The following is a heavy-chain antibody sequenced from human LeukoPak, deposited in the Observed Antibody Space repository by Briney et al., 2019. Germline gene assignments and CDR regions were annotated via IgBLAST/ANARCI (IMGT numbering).Heavy chain of an antibody. J-gene: IGHJ4*02. Sequence: GGSLRLSCAASGFTFSSYAMSWVRQAPGKGLEWVANIKQDGSEKYYVDSVKGRFTISRDNAKNSLYLQMNSLRAEDTAVYYCARDWVAVAGMIHYFDYWGQGTLVTVSS. D-gene: IGHD6-19*01. V-gene: IGHV3-7*01. CDR3: ARDWVAVAGMIHYFDY. CDR2: IKQDGSEK. CDR1: GFTFSSYA.